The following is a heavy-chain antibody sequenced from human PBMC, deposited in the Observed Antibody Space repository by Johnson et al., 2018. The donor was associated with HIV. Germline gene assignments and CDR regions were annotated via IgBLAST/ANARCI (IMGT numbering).Heavy chain of an antibody. D-gene: IGHD6-13*01. CDR2: ISGSGSTI. CDR3: AIGRYSSSWYVGGLDAFDI. J-gene: IGHJ3*02. CDR1: GFTFIDYY. Sequence: QVQLVESGGGLVKPGGSLRLSCAGSGFTFIDYYMSWIRQAPGKGLEWISYISGSGSTIYYADSVKGRFTISRDNAKNSLYLQMNSLRAEDTAMYYCAIGRYSSSWYVGGLDAFDIWGQGTMVTVSS. V-gene: IGHV3-11*04.